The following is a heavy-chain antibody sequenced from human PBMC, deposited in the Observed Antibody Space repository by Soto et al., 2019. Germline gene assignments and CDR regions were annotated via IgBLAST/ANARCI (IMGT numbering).Heavy chain of an antibody. D-gene: IGHD2-15*01. V-gene: IGHV1-69*01. J-gene: IGHJ4*02. CDR3: AREGIDCSGGSCYYDY. CDR2: IIPIFGTA. CDR1: GGTFSSYA. Sequence: QVQLVQSGAEVKKPGSSVKVSCKASGGTFSSYAISWVRQAPGQGLEWMGGIIPIFGTANYAQKFQGRVTITADESTRTAYMELSRLRSEDTAVYYCAREGIDCSGGSCYYDYWGQGTLVTVSS.